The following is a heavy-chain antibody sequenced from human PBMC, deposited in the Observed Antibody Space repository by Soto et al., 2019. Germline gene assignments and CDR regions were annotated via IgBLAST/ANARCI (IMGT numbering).Heavy chain of an antibody. CDR1: GFTFSSYA. V-gene: IGHV3-30-3*01. D-gene: IGHD2-2*01. CDR3: ARDGVRDIVLVPAAINY. J-gene: IGHJ4*02. Sequence: PGGSLRLSCAASGFTFSSYAMHWVRQAPGKGLEWVAVISYDGSNKYYADSVKGRFTISRDNSKNTLYLQMNSLRAEDTAVYYCARDGVRDIVLVPAAINYWGQGTLVTVSS. CDR2: ISYDGSNK.